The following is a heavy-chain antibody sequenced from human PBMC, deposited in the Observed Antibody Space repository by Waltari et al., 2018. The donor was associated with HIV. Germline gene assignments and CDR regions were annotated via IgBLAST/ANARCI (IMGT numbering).Heavy chain of an antibody. V-gene: IGHV5-51*01. CDR1: GYSFTSYW. Sequence: EVQLVQSGAEVKKPGESLKISCKGSGYSFTSYWIGWVRQMPGKGLEWMGIIYPGDSDTRYSPSFQGQVTISADKSISTAYLQWSSLKASDTAMYYCARGRYNWNDPPLRGFDWFDPWGQGTLVTVSS. CDR2: IYPGDSDT. CDR3: ARGRYNWNDPPLRGFDWFDP. J-gene: IGHJ5*02. D-gene: IGHD1-1*01.